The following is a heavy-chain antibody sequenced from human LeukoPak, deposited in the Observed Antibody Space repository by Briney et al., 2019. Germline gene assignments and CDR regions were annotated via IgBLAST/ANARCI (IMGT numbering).Heavy chain of an antibody. V-gene: IGHV4-59*01. CDR1: GGSISSYY. CDR3: AKGEGDY. Sequence: SETLSLTCTVSGGSISSYYWTWIRQPPGKGLEWIGYIYDSGNTNYNPSLKSRVTISVDTSKNQFSLKVRSVTAADTAVYYCAKGEGDYWGQGTLVTVSS. CDR2: IYDSGNT. D-gene: IGHD2-21*01. J-gene: IGHJ4*02.